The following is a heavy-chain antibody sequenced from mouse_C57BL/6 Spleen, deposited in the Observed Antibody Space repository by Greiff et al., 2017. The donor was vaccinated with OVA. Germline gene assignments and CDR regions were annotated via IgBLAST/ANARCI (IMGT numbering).Heavy chain of an antibody. CDR3: AKKDYSRGYAMDY. CDR2: IWGGGST. V-gene: IGHV2-9*01. Sequence: QVQLQQSGPGLVAPSQSLSITCTVSGFSLTSYGVDWVRQPPGKGLEWLGVIWGGGSTNYNSALMSRLSISKDNSKSPVFLKMNSLPTDDTAMYYWAKKDYSRGYAMDYWGQGTSVTVSS. CDR1: GFSLTSYG. D-gene: IGHD1-1*01. J-gene: IGHJ4*01.